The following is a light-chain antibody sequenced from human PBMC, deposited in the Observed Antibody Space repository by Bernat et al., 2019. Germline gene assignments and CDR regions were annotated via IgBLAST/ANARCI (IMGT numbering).Light chain of an antibody. Sequence: QSVLTQPPSASGTPGQRVTISCSGSSSNIGTNTVSWYQQVPGTAPKLLIYTNDQRPSGVPDRLSGSKSGTSASLAISGLQSEDEAHYYCAAWDDSLSGWVSGGGTKLTVL. CDR2: TND. CDR1: SSNIGTNT. J-gene: IGLJ3*02. CDR3: AAWDDSLSGWV. V-gene: IGLV1-44*01.